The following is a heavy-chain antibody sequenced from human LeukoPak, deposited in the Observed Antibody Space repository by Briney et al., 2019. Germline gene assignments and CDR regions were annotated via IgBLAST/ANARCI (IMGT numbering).Heavy chain of an antibody. V-gene: IGHV3-23*01. D-gene: IGHD3-9*01. CDR2: ISSGDRT. J-gene: IGHJ4*02. CDR3: AKDATASPYFHWFDN. CDR1: GFTFSSYA. Sequence: GGSLRLSCAASGFTFSSYAMNWVRQAPGEGLEWVAGISSGDRTFHAESVKGRFTISRDKSKDTLYLQMNSLRAEDTAVYYCAKDATASPYFHWFDNWGQGTQVIVSS.